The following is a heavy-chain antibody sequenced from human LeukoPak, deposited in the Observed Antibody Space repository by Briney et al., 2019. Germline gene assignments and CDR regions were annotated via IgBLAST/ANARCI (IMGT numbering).Heavy chain of an antibody. CDR2: ISYDGSNK. D-gene: IGHD4/OR15-4a*01. CDR1: GFTFSSYG. V-gene: IGHV3-30*18. CDR3: AKVAPRREDYYYFDY. J-gene: IGHJ4*02. Sequence: GRSLRLSCAASGFTFSSYGMHWVRQAPGKGLEWVAVISYDGSNKYYADSVKARFTISRDNSKNTLYLQMNSLRAEDTAVYYCAKVAPRREDYYYFDYWGQGTLVTVSS.